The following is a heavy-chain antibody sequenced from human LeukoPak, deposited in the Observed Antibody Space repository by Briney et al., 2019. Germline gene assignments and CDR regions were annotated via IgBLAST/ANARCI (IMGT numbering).Heavy chain of an antibody. CDR3: ARAYYYGSGTITGFDP. Sequence: KPSETLSLTCTVSGGSISSYYWSWIRQPAGKGLERIGRIYTSGSTNYNPSLKSRVTMSVDTSKNQFSLKLSSVTAADTAVYYCARAYYYGSGTITGFDPWGQGTLVTVSS. D-gene: IGHD3-10*01. V-gene: IGHV4-4*07. CDR2: IYTSGST. CDR1: GGSISSYY. J-gene: IGHJ5*02.